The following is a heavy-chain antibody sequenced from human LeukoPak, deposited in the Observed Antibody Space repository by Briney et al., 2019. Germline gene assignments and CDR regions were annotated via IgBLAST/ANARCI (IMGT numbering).Heavy chain of an antibody. D-gene: IGHD6-13*01. Sequence: GRSLRLSCAASGFTFSSYGMHWVRQAPGKGLEWVAVISYDGSNKYYADSVKGRFTISRDNSKNTLYLQMNSLRAEDTAVYYCAKDVHRAAAGTHFDYWGQGTLVTVSS. V-gene: IGHV3-30*18. J-gene: IGHJ4*02. CDR1: GFTFSSYG. CDR2: ISYDGSNK. CDR3: AKDVHRAAAGTHFDY.